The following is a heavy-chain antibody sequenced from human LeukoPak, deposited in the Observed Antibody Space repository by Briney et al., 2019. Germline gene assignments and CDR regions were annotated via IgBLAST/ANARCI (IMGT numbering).Heavy chain of an antibody. CDR3: ARGRLYSDY. V-gene: IGHV3-48*04. CDR2: ISRSTSTI. Sequence: GGSLRLSCAASGFTFSDYSMNWVRQAPGKGLEWVSYISRSTSTIYYADSVKGRFTISRDDAKNSLYLQMDSLRAEDTAVYYCARGRLYSDYWGQGTLVTVSS. D-gene: IGHD3-16*01. CDR1: GFTFSDYS. J-gene: IGHJ4*02.